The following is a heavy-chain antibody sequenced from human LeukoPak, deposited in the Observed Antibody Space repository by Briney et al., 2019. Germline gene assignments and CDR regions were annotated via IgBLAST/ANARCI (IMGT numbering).Heavy chain of an antibody. V-gene: IGHV4-34*01. Sequence: KPSETLSFTCAVYGGSFSCYYWSWIRQPPGKWLEWIGEINHSGSTNYNPSLKSRVTISVDTSKNQFSLKLSSVTAADTAVYYCARSSIAARRIFGGFDPWGQGTLVTVSS. D-gene: IGHD6-6*01. CDR3: ARSSIAARRIFGGFDP. J-gene: IGHJ5*02. CDR2: INHSGST. CDR1: GGSFSCYY.